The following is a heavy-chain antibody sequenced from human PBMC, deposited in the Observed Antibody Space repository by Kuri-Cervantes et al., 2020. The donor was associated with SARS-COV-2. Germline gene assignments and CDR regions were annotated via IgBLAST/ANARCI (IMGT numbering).Heavy chain of an antibody. D-gene: IGHD2-21*01. CDR3: AKLASHSGFYYYYGMDV. Sequence: LSLTCAASGFTFSSYGMHWVRQAPGKGLEWVAVISYDGSNKYYADSVQGRFTISRDNSKNTLYLQMNSLRAEDTAVYYCAKLASHSGFYYYYGMDVWGQGTTVTVSS. CDR1: GFTFSSYG. V-gene: IGHV3-30*18. J-gene: IGHJ6*02. CDR2: ISYDGSNK.